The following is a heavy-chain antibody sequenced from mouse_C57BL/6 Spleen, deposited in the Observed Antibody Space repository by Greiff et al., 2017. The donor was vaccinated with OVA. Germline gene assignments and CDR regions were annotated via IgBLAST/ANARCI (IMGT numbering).Heavy chain of an antibody. CDR3: ARGDFTTVVAFDY. J-gene: IGHJ2*01. V-gene: IGHV5-4*03. D-gene: IGHD1-1*01. CDR1: GFTFSSYA. Sequence: EVKLMESGGGLVKPGGSLKLSCAASGFTFSSYAMSWVRQTPEKRLEWVATISDGGSYTYYPDNVKGRFTISRDNAKNNLYLQMSHLKSEDTAMYYCARGDFTTVVAFDYWGQGTTLTVSS. CDR2: ISDGGSYT.